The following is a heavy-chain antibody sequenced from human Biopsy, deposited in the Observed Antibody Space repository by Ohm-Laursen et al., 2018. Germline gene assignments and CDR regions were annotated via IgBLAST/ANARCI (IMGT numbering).Heavy chain of an antibody. CDR1: GFIFSTYT. CDR2: ISGNSDII. CDR3: ALAAAQTVTHFDY. Sequence: SLRLSCSASGFIFSTYTMNWVRQAPGKGLEWVSTISGNSDIIYDTDSVKGRFTISRDNSKNTLYLQTNSLRADDTAVYYCALAAAQTVTHFDYWGQGTLVTVSS. J-gene: IGHJ4*02. D-gene: IGHD4-17*01. V-gene: IGHV3-23*01.